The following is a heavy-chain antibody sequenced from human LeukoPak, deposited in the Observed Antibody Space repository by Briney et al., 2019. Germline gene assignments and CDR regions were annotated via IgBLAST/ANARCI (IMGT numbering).Heavy chain of an antibody. V-gene: IGHV3-43*01. Sequence: GGSLRLSCAASGFTFDDYTMLWVRQAPGKGLEWVSLISWDGGSTYYADSVKGRFTISRDNSKNSLYLQMNSLRAEDTAVYYCAKGRGVIVVVTAPFDPWGQGTLVTDSS. J-gene: IGHJ5*02. CDR3: AKGRGVIVVVTAPFDP. CDR2: ISWDGGST. CDR1: GFTFDDYT. D-gene: IGHD2-21*02.